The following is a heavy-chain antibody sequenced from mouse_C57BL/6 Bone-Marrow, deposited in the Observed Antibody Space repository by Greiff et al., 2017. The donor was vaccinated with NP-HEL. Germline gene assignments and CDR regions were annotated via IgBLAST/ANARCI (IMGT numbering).Heavy chain of an antibody. V-gene: IGHV1-9*01. CDR3: AKGDYGNYVED. CDR1: GYTFTGYW. CDR2: ILPGSGST. Sequence: VQLQQSGAELMKPGASVKLSCKATGYTFTGYWIEWVKQRPGHGLEWIGEILPGSGSTNYNEKFTGKATFTADTSSNTSYMQLSSLTTDDAAIYYCAKGDYGNYVEDWGQGTTLTVSS. J-gene: IGHJ2*01. D-gene: IGHD2-1*01.